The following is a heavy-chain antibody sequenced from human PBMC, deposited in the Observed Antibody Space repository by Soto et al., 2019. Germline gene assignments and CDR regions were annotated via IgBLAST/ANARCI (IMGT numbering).Heavy chain of an antibody. Sequence: QVQLQESASGLVKTLETLSLTCIVSGVSVRSSFSWHWVRRPPGEGLEWLGYIYYSVSTLYNPSRGGRITMSVEASKNMFSLKLSDGTAADTAVYYCARGDIIRGAAIDSWGQGTLVSVSS. CDR3: ARGDIIRGAAIDS. CDR1: GVSVRSSFS. V-gene: IGHV4-30-2*01. D-gene: IGHD3-10*01. CDR2: IYYSVST. J-gene: IGHJ4*02.